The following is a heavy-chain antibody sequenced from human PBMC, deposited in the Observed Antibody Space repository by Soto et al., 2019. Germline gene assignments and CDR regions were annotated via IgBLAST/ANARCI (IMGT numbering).Heavy chain of an antibody. V-gene: IGHV4-59*01. CDR2: IYYSGST. J-gene: IGHJ4*02. CDR1: GGSISSYY. CDR3: ARDAGDYVLDY. D-gene: IGHD4-17*01. Sequence: PSETLSLTCTVSGGSISSYYWSWIRQPPGKGLEWIGYIYYSGSTNYNPSLKSRVTISVDTSKNQFSLKLSSVTAVDTAVYYCARDAGDYVLDYWGQGTLVTVSS.